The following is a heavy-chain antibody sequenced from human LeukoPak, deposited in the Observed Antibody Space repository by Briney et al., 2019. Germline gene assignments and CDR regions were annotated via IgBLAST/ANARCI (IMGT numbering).Heavy chain of an antibody. D-gene: IGHD3-22*01. J-gene: IGHJ4*02. CDR3: ARDPSNSSGFRIYFDY. CDR2: ISNYNGDT. V-gene: IGHV1-18*01. CDR1: GYTFNAYG. Sequence: GASVKVSCKASGYTFNAYGISWVRQAPGQGLEWMGWISNYNGDTKYAQNVQDRVTMTTDTSTSTAYMELRSLTSDDTAVYYCARDPSNSSGFRIYFDYWGQGSLVTVSS.